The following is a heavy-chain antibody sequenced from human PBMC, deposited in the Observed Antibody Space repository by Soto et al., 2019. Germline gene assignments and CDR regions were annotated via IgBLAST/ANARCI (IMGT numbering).Heavy chain of an antibody. Sequence: ASVKVSCKASGYTFTSYAMHWVRQAPGQRLEWMGWINAGNGNTKYSQKFQGRVTITRDTSASTAYMELSSLRSEDTAVYYCASESCSGGSCPLYYGMDVWGQGTTVTVSS. J-gene: IGHJ6*02. V-gene: IGHV1-3*01. CDR2: INAGNGNT. D-gene: IGHD2-15*01. CDR1: GYTFTSYA. CDR3: ASESCSGGSCPLYYGMDV.